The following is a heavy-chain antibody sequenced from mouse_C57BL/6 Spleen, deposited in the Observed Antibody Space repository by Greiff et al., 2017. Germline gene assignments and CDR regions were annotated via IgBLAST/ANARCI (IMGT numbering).Heavy chain of an antibody. CDR3: ARDRSERYLDD. CDR2: ISDGGSYT. Sequence: EVKVLESGGGLVKPGGSLKLSCAASGFTFSSYAMSWVRQTPEKRLEWVATISDGGSYTYYPDNVKGRFTISRDNAKNNLYLQMSHLKSEDTDMYSCARDRSERYLDDWGTGTTVTVSS. J-gene: IGHJ1*03. V-gene: IGHV5-4*01. CDR1: GFTFSSYA.